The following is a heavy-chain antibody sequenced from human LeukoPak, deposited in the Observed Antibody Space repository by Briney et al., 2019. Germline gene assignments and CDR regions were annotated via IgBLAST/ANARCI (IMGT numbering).Heavy chain of an antibody. D-gene: IGHD6-13*01. Sequence: GGSLRLSCAASGFTFSSYSMDWVRQAPGKGLEWVSYISSGSSTMYYADSVKGRFTISRDNANNSLYLQMNSLSAEDTAVYYCARARYSSSWYLDYWGQGTLVTVSS. V-gene: IGHV3-48*04. CDR2: ISSGSSTM. CDR3: ARARYSSSWYLDY. J-gene: IGHJ4*02. CDR1: GFTFSSYS.